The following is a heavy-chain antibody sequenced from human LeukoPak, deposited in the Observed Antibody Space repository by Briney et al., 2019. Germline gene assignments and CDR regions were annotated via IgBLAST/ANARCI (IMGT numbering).Heavy chain of an antibody. D-gene: IGHD3-10*01. J-gene: IGHJ4*02. V-gene: IGHV4-39*01. CDR3: ARAASYLWFGELLRYFDC. Sequence: SETLSLTCAVSGGSISSSSYYWGWIRQPPGKGLEWIGSIYYSGSTYYNPSLKSRVTISVDTSKNQFSLKLSSVTAADTAVYYCARAASYLWFGELLRYFDCWGQGTLVTVSS. CDR1: GGSISSSSYY. CDR2: IYYSGST.